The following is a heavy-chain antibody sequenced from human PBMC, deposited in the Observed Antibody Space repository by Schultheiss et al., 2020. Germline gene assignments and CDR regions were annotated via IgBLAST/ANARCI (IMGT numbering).Heavy chain of an antibody. Sequence: SETLSLTCTVSGDSVNSPRYWTWIRQAPGKGLEWIGYFSSTGTTSYKPSLKSRLTISVDRSKNQLSLNLRSVTAADTATYYCARGRSGPFDYWGRGILVTVSS. V-gene: IGHV4-61*01. CDR2: FSSTGTT. D-gene: IGHD7-27*01. CDR1: GDSVNSPRY. J-gene: IGHJ4*02. CDR3: ARGRSGPFDY.